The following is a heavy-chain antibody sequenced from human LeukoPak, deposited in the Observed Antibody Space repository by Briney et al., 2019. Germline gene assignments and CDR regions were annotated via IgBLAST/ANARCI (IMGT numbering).Heavy chain of an antibody. CDR2: IYQSGST. V-gene: IGHV4-30-4*01. Sequence: SETLSLTCTVSGGSISSGDYYWSWIRQPPGKGLEWIGYIYQSGSTFYNPSLKSRVTISVDRSKNQFSLKLSSVTAADTAVYYCARYDSSGRAFDYWGQGTLVTVSS. J-gene: IGHJ4*02. D-gene: IGHD3-22*01. CDR3: ARYDSSGRAFDY. CDR1: GGSISSGDYY.